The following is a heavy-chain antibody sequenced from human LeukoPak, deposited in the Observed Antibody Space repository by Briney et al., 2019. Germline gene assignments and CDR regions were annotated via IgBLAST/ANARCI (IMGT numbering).Heavy chain of an antibody. Sequence: GGSLRPSCAASGFTVSSNYMSWVRQAPGKGLEWVSVIYSGGSTYYADSVKGRFTISRDNSKNTLYLQMNSLRAEDTAVYYCARSIAVAGSDFDYWGQGTLVTVSS. D-gene: IGHD6-19*01. CDR1: GFTVSSNY. V-gene: IGHV3-66*01. J-gene: IGHJ4*02. CDR3: ARSIAVAGSDFDY. CDR2: IYSGGST.